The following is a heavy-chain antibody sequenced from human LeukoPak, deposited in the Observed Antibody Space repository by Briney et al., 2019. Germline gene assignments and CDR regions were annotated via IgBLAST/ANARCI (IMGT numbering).Heavy chain of an antibody. J-gene: IGHJ4*02. D-gene: IGHD5-12*01. V-gene: IGHV3-30*04. CDR1: GFNFSSYA. Sequence: GRSLRLSCAASGFNFSSYAMHWVRQAPGGGLEWVAVILYYGSNEYYAHSVKGRLTISRDNSKSTLYLQMNSLRGEDTAVFYCARATGSGYDLGLYYFDDWGQGTLVTVSS. CDR3: ARATGSGYDLGLYYFDD. CDR2: ILYYGSNE.